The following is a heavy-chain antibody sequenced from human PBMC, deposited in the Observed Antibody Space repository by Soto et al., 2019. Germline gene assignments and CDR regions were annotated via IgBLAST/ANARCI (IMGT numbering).Heavy chain of an antibody. CDR1: GFTFSSFG. CDR2: ISYEGGHK. D-gene: IGHD5-12*01. CDR3: AKDLRRVPTISLES. Sequence: QVQLVESGGGVVQPGKSLRLSCAASGFTFSSFGMHWVRQAPGKGLEWVAVISYEGGHKFYADSVRGRFTISRDNPKNTLYLQMDSLRSEDTAMYYCAKDLRRVPTISLESWGQGTPVTVSS. V-gene: IGHV3-30*18. J-gene: IGHJ4*02.